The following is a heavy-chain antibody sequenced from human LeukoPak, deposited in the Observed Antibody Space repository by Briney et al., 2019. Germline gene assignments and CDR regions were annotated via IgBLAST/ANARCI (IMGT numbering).Heavy chain of an antibody. V-gene: IGHV4-59*13. D-gene: IGHD4-23*01. CDR2: IYYSGST. J-gene: IGHJ3*02. CDR1: GGSISSYY. CDR3: AKHQRGNSDAFDI. Sequence: PSETLSLTCTVSGGSISSYYWSWIRQPPGKGLEWIAYIYYSGSTNYNPSLKSRVTISVDTSKNQFSLKLSSVTAADTAVYYCAKHQRGNSDAFDIWGQGTMVTVSS.